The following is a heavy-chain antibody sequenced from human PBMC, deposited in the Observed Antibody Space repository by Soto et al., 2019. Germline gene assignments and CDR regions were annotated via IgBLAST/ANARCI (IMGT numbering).Heavy chain of an antibody. D-gene: IGHD6-6*01. CDR3: AHRRFAKYTSLPADFDY. CDR1: GFSLNTSGVG. CDR2: IYWNDEK. Sequence: SGPTLVNPTQTLTPTCTFSGFSLNTSGVGVGWIRQPPGKALEWLALIYWNDEKHYSPSLKSRLTITEDTSKHQVVLTMTNMDPVDTATYYCAHRRFAKYTSLPADFDYWGQGTLVTVSS. J-gene: IGHJ4*02. V-gene: IGHV2-5*01.